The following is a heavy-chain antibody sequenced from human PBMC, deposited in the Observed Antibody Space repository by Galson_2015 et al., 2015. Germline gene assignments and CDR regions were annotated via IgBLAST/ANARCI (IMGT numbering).Heavy chain of an antibody. J-gene: IGHJ4*02. CDR2: IYYSGST. CDR3: ARGWEMATTPFDY. D-gene: IGHD5-24*01. CDR1: GGSISSYY. V-gene: IGHV4-59*01. Sequence: LSLTCTVSGGSISSYYWSWIRQPPGKGLEWIGYIYYSGSTNYNPSLKSRVTISVDTSKNQFSLKLSSVTAADTAVYYCARGWEMATTPFDYWGQGTLVTVSS.